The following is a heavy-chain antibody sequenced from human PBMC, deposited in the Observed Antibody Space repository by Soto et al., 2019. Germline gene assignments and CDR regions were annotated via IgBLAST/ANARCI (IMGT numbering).Heavy chain of an antibody. Sequence: GGSLRLSCAASGFTFSSYCMSWVRQAPGKGLEWVANIKQDGSEKYYVDSVKGRFTISRDNAKNSLYLQMNSLRAEDTAVYYCARGDYDILTGYYYFDYWGQGTLVTVSS. J-gene: IGHJ4*02. CDR2: IKQDGSEK. CDR3: ARGDYDILTGYYYFDY. CDR1: GFTFSSYC. V-gene: IGHV3-7*01. D-gene: IGHD3-9*01.